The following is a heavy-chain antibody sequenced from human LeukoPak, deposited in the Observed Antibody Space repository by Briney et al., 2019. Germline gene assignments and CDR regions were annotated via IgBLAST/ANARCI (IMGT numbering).Heavy chain of an antibody. D-gene: IGHD5-24*01. Sequence: GGSLRLSCAASGFTFSGYAMHWVRQAPGKGLEWVAVISYDGSNKYYADSVKGRFTISRDNSKNTLYLQMNSLRAEDTAVYYCARDGWLQPQTSAFDYWGQGTLVTVSS. J-gene: IGHJ4*02. CDR3: ARDGWLQPQTSAFDY. CDR1: GFTFSGYA. CDR2: ISYDGSNK. V-gene: IGHV3-30-3*01.